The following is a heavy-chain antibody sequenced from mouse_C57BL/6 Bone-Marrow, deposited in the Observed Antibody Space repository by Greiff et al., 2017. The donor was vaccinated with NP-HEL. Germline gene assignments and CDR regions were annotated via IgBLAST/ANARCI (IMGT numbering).Heavy chain of an antibody. CDR1: GITFSDYG. D-gene: IGHD3-2*02. J-gene: IGHJ3*01. Sequence: EADGITFSDYGMAWVRQAPRKGPEWVAFISNLAYSIYYADTVTGRFTISRENAKNTLYLEMSSLRSEDTAMYYCARQLRLGFAYWGQGTLVTVSA. CDR3: ARQLRLGFAY. CDR2: ISNLAYSI. V-gene: IGHV5-15*01.